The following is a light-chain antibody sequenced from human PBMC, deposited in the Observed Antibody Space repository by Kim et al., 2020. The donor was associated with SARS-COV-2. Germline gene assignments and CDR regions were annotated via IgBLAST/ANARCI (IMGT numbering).Light chain of an antibody. V-gene: IGKV1-39*01. CDR1: QSITTY. CDR2: GAS. J-gene: IGKJ2*01. Sequence: DIQMTQSPSSLLASVGDRVTITCRASQSITTYLNWYQHKVGKAPRVLINGASTLQSGVPSRFSGSGSGTDFTLTIISLQPEDSATYYCQQSYNIPHTFGQGTKLEI. CDR3: QQSYNIPHT.